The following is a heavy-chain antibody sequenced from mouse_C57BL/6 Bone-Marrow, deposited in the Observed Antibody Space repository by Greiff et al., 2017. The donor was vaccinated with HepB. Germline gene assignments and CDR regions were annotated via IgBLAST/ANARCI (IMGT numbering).Heavy chain of an antibody. V-gene: IGHV5-17*01. CDR3: ASRIYYPFAY. CDR2: ISSGSSTI. Sequence: EVKVVESGGGLVKPGGSLKLSCAASGFTFSDYGMHWVRQAPEKGLEWVAYISSGSSTIYYADTVKGRFTISRDNAKNTLFLQMTSLRSEDTAMYYCASRIYYPFAYWGQGTLVTVSA. J-gene: IGHJ3*01. D-gene: IGHD2-1*01. CDR1: GFTFSDYG.